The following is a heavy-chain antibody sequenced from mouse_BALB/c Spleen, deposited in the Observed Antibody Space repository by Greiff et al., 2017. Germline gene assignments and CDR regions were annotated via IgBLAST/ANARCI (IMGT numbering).Heavy chain of an antibody. Sequence: DVKLQESGPGLVKPSQSLSLTCSVTGYSITSGYYWNWIRQFPGNKLEWMGYISYDGSNNYNPSLKNRISITRDTSKNQFFLKLNSVTTEDTATYYCARDGGLRFAYWGQGTLVTVSA. CDR3: ARDGGLRFAY. CDR2: ISYDGSN. J-gene: IGHJ3*01. CDR1: GYSITSGYY. D-gene: IGHD2-4*01. V-gene: IGHV3-6*02.